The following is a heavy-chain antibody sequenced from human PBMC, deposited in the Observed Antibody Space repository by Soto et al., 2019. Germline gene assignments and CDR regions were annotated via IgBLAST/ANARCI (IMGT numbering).Heavy chain of an antibody. J-gene: IGHJ4*02. Sequence: PSETLSLTCTVSGGSSSSTTYYWGWIRQSPGKGLEWIGNIYSGGNTYYNPSLKSRVTISVDTSKSHLSLQLISVTAADTAVYYCAGQSYESRGYFYDYWGQGTLATVSS. CDR2: IYSGGNT. CDR1: GGSSSSTTYY. CDR3: AGQSYESRGYFYDY. D-gene: IGHD3-22*01. V-gene: IGHV4-39*01.